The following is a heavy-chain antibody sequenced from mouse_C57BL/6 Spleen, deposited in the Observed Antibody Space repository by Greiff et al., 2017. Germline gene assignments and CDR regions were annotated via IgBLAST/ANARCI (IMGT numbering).Heavy chain of an antibody. CDR2: IYPGDGDT. Sequence: VQLQQSGPELVKPGASVKISCKASDYAFSSSWMNWLKQRPGKGLEWIGRIYPGDGDTNYNGKFKGKATLTADQSSSTAYMQLSSLTSEDSAVYFCARSQLRLDYYAMDYWVQGSSVPVSS. J-gene: IGHJ4*01. CDR1: DYAFSSSW. V-gene: IGHV1-82*01. CDR3: ARSQLRLDYYAMDY. D-gene: IGHD3-2*02.